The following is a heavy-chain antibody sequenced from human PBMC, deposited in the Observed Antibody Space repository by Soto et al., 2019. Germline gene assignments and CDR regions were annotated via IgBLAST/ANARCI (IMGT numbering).Heavy chain of an antibody. CDR2: ISGYNDDT. J-gene: IGHJ5*02. CDR1: GYTFTSYG. D-gene: IGHD3-10*01. CDR3: ARSGSYYPARNWFGP. V-gene: IGHV1-18*01. Sequence: ASVKVSCKASGYTFTSYGISWVRQAPGQGLEWMGWISGYNDDTNHAQKLQGRVTMTKDTSTSTAYMELRSLRSDDTAVYYCARSGSYYPARNWFGPWGQGTLVTVPS.